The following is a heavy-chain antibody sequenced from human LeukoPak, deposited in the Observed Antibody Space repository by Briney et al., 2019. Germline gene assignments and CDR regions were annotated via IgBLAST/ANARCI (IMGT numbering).Heavy chain of an antibody. CDR2: INGDGSST. D-gene: IGHD4-17*01. J-gene: IGHJ4*02. Sequence: GGSLRLSCAASGFTFSSYWMHWVRQAPGKGLVWVSRINGDGSSTNYADSVKGRFTISRDNVKNTLYLQMDSLRAEDTAVYYCARDTTAGNYYFDYWGQGTLVTVSS. CDR1: GFTFSSYW. V-gene: IGHV3-74*01. CDR3: ARDTTAGNYYFDY.